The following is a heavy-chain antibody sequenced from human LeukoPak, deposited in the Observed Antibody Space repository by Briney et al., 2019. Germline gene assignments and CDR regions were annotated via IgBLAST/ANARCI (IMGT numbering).Heavy chain of an antibody. CDR3: ARDFRTNYYYYMDV. J-gene: IGHJ6*03. V-gene: IGHV3-21*01. Sequence: GGSLRLSCAAYGFTFSSYSMNWVRQAPGKGLEWVSSISSSSSYIYYADSVKGRFTISRDNTKNTLYVQMNSLRAEDTALYYCARDFRTNYYYYMDVWGKGTTVTVSS. D-gene: IGHD1-14*01. CDR1: GFTFSSYS. CDR2: ISSSSSYI.